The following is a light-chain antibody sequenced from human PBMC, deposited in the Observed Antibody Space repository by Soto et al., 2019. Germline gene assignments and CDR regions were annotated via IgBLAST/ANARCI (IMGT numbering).Light chain of an antibody. Sequence: EIVMTQSPATLSVSPGERATLSCRASQSVSSDLAWYQQKPGQAPRLLIYDTSNRATGIPARFSGSGSGTDFTLTISILEPEDFAVYYCQQRSNWPITFGQGARLEIK. CDR2: DTS. J-gene: IGKJ5*01. V-gene: IGKV3-11*01. CDR3: QQRSNWPIT. CDR1: QSVSSD.